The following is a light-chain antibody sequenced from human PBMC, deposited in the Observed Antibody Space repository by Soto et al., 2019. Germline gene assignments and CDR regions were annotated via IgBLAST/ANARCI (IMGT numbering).Light chain of an antibody. J-gene: IGKJ2*01. V-gene: IGKV1-5*03. CDR3: QQYKSYPYT. CDR1: QTISSW. Sequence: DIQMTQSPSTLSASVGDRVTITCRASQTISSWLAWFQQKPGKAPKVLMYKASSLEGGVPSRFSGSGSGTEFTLTISSLQPDDFATYYCQQYKSYPYTFGQGTKLEIK. CDR2: KAS.